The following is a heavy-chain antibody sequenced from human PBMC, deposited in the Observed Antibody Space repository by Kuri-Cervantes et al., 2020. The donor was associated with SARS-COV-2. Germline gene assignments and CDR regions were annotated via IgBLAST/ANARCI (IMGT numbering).Heavy chain of an antibody. CDR2: IKEGGSER. Sequence: ETLSLTCAASRFPFSSYWMSWVRQAPGKGLEWVANIKEGGSERYYVDSVKGRFTISRDNAKNSLYLQMNSLRAEDTAVYYCARVFGSYVAAAAAYYFDYWGQGTLVTVSS. CDR3: ARVFGSYVAAAAAYYFDY. J-gene: IGHJ4*02. D-gene: IGHD6-13*01. CDR1: RFPFSSYW. V-gene: IGHV3-7*01.